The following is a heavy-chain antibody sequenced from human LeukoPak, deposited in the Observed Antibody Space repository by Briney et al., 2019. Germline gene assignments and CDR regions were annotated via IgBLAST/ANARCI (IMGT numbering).Heavy chain of an antibody. CDR3: AKDGWITMVRGSFMDV. Sequence: GGSLRLSCAASGFTFSSYGMHWVRQAPGKGLERVAFIRYDGSNKYYADSVKGRFTISRDNSKNTLYLQMNSLRAEDTAVYYCAKDGWITMVRGSFMDVWGKGTTVTISS. V-gene: IGHV3-30*02. CDR2: IRYDGSNK. J-gene: IGHJ6*03. D-gene: IGHD3-10*01. CDR1: GFTFSSYG.